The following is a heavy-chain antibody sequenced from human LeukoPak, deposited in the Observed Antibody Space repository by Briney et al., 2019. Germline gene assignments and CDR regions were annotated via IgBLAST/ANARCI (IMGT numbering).Heavy chain of an antibody. D-gene: IGHD6-6*01. J-gene: IGHJ4*02. CDR2: ISAYNDNT. CDR3: ARDGPRIAALGEDFDY. Sequence: ASVKVSCKASGYTFTTYGISWVRQAPGQGLEWMGWISAYNDNTNYAQKFRGRVTMTTDTSTSTAYMELRSLRSDDTAVYYCARDGPRIAALGEDFDYWGQGTLVTVSS. V-gene: IGHV1-18*01. CDR1: GYTFTTYG.